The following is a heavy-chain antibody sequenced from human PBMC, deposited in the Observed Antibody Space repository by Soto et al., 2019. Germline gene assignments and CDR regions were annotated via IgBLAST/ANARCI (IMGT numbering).Heavy chain of an antibody. J-gene: IGHJ4*02. D-gene: IGHD1-20*01. CDR3: ARDRRPEVTVNFDY. Sequence: QVPLVESGGGVVQPGRSLRLSCAASGFTFSRNAMHWVRQAPGKGLEWVAVISYDGTNKYYADSVKGRFTISRDNSKNTLYLQMNSLRPEDMALYYCARDRRPEVTVNFDYWGQGTLVTVSS. CDR2: ISYDGTNK. CDR1: GFTFSRNA. V-gene: IGHV3-30-3*01.